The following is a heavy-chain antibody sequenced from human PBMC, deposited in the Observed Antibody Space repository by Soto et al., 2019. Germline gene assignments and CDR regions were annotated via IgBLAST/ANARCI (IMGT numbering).Heavy chain of an antibody. CDR2: IYYSGST. CDR1: GGSISSYY. V-gene: IGHV4-59*01. CDR3: ARVGRRAAADVFDY. J-gene: IGHJ4*02. Sequence: PSETLSLTCTVSGGSISSYYWSWIRQPPGKGLEWIGYIYYSGSTNYNPSLKSRVTISVDTPKNQFSLKLSSVTAADTAVYYCARVGRRAAADVFDYWGQGTLVTVSS. D-gene: IGHD6-13*01.